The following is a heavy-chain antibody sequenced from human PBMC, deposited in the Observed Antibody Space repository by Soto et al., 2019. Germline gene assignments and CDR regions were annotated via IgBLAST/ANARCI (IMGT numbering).Heavy chain of an antibody. V-gene: IGHV3-23*01. J-gene: IGHJ4*02. Sequence: EVQLLESGGGLVQPGGSLRLSCAASGFTFSTYAMNWVRQAPGKGLEWVSAISGSGGGTYYADFVQGRFTISRDNSKNTLYLQMNSLRAADTAVYYCAKTPQWLPHYWGQGTLVTVS. CDR3: AKTPQWLPHY. CDR2: ISGSGGGT. D-gene: IGHD6-19*01. CDR1: GFTFSTYA.